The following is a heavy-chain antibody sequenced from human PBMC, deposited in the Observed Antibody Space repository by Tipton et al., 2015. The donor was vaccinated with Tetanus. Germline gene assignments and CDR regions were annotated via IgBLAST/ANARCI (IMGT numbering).Heavy chain of an antibody. CDR2: IYYSGST. CDR1: GGSISSSSYY. Sequence: TLSLTCTVSGGSISSSSYYXGWIRQPPGKGLEWIGSIYYSGSTYYNPSLKSRVTISVDTSKNQFSLKLSSVTAADTAVYYCASTIESGADNWYVDRWGRGALFTVSS. V-gene: IGHV4-39*01. J-gene: IGHJ2*01. D-gene: IGHD2-2*01. CDR3: ASTIESGADNWYVDR.